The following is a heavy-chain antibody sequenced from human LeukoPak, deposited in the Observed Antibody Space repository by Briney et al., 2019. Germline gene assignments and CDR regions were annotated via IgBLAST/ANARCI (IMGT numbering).Heavy chain of an antibody. CDR1: GFAFNSYW. CDR3: ARDFNYGDFDY. CDR2: IKQDGSEK. V-gene: IGHV3-7*05. Sequence: PGGSLRLSCAASGFAFNSYWMSWVRQAPGKGLEWVANIKQDGSEKYYVDSVKGRFTISRDNAKNSLYLQMNSLRAEDTAVYYCARDFNYGDFDYWGQGTLVTVSS. D-gene: IGHD4-17*01. J-gene: IGHJ4*02.